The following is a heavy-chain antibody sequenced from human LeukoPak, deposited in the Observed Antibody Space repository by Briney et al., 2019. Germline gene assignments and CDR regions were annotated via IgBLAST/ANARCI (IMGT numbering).Heavy chain of an antibody. Sequence: PSETLSLTCTVSGGSISSYYWSWIRQPAGKGLEWIGRIYTSGSTNYNPSLKSRVTMSVVTSKNQFSLKLSSVTAADTAVYYCAREAADDFWSGYYPMTKEFDYWGQGTLVTVSS. J-gene: IGHJ4*02. CDR1: GGSISSYY. CDR3: AREAADDFWSGYYPMTKEFDY. D-gene: IGHD3-3*01. CDR2: IYTSGST. V-gene: IGHV4-4*07.